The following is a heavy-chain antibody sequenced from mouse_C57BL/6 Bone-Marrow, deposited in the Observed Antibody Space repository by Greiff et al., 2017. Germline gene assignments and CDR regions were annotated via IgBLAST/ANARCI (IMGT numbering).Heavy chain of an antibody. D-gene: IGHD1-1*01. CDR1: GYTFTSYG. CDR3: ARFPYYYGSNYLDY. Sequence: QVQLKESGAELARPGASVKLSCKASGYTFTSYGISWVKQRTGQGLEWIGEIYPRSGNTYYNEKFKGKATLTADQSSSTAYMELRSLTSEDSAFYFGARFPYYYGSNYLDYWGQGTTLTVSS. V-gene: IGHV1-81*01. CDR2: IYPRSGNT. J-gene: IGHJ2*01.